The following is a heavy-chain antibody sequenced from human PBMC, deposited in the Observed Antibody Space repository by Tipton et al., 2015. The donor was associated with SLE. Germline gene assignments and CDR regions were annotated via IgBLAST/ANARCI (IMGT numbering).Heavy chain of an antibody. CDR1: GFTFSSYS. CDR2: ISSSSSYI. D-gene: IGHD6-13*01. J-gene: IGHJ3*02. CDR3: ARDRAATHAFDI. V-gene: IGHV3-21*01. Sequence: GSLRLSCAASGFTFSSYSMNWVRQAPGKGLEWVSSISSSSSYIYYADSVKGRFTISRDNAKNSLYLQMNSLRAEDTAVYYCARDRAATHAFDIWGQGTMVTVSS.